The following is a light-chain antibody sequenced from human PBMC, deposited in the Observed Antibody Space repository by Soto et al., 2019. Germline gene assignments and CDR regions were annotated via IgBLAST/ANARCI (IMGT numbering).Light chain of an antibody. Sequence: EIVLTQSPGTLSLSPGERATLSCRAIQSVSSSYLAWSQQKPGQAPRLLIYGASTRATGATDRFSGIGSGTDFPLTISSLEPADFAVYYCQHYGGSPLTFVGGTMVEIK. CDR3: QHYGGSPLT. V-gene: IGKV3-20*01. CDR1: QSVSSSY. CDR2: GAS. J-gene: IGKJ4*01.